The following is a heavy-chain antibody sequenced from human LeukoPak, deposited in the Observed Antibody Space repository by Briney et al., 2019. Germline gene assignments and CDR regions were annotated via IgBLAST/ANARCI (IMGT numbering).Heavy chain of an antibody. Sequence: PGRSLRLSCAASRFTFSRCGMHWVRQAPGKGLEWVAVISSHGNNRNYADSVRGRLTISRDNSKNTLYVQLNSLRAEDTAVYYCAKDWRHDCGGYLADQFDPWGQGPLATVSS. V-gene: IGHV3-30*18. J-gene: IGHJ5*02. CDR3: AKDWRHDCGGYLADQFDP. CDR1: RFTFSRCG. D-gene: IGHD2-21*01. CDR2: ISSHGNNR.